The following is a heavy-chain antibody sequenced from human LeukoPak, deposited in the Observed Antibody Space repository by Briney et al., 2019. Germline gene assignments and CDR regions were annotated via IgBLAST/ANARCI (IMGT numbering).Heavy chain of an antibody. J-gene: IGHJ3*02. CDR2: IYPGDSDT. Sequence: GESLKISCKGSGYSFTSYWIGWVRQMPGKGLEWMGIIYPGDSDTRYSPSFQGQVTISADKSISTAYLQWSSLKASDTAMYYCATYQGRSDYYDSSGSPGAFDIWGQGTMVTVSS. V-gene: IGHV5-51*01. CDR1: GYSFTSYW. CDR3: ATYQGRSDYYDSSGSPGAFDI. D-gene: IGHD3-22*01.